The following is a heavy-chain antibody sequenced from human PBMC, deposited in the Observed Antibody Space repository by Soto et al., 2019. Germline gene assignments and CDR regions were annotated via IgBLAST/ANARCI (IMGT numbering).Heavy chain of an antibody. D-gene: IGHD3-10*01. Sequence: PSETLSRTCAVSGGSISSGGYSWSWIRQPPGKGLEWIGYIYHSGSTYYNPSLKSRVTISVDRSKNQFSLKLSSVTAADTAVYYCAREVEGTTVRGVRGNWFDPWGQGTLVTVSS. CDR2: IYHSGST. CDR3: AREVEGTTVRGVRGNWFDP. J-gene: IGHJ5*02. V-gene: IGHV4-30-2*01. CDR1: GGSISSGGYS.